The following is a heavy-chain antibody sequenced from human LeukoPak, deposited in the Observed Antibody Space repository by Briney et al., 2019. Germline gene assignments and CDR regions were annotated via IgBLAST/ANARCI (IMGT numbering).Heavy chain of an antibody. CDR2: IYYSGST. V-gene: IGHV4-39*01. D-gene: IGHD3-10*01. CDR1: GGSISSSSYY. CDR3: HYYGSGSYQTDKVYYYYYYMDV. Sequence: PSETLSLTCTVSGGSISSSSYYWGWIRQPPGKGLEWIGSIYYSGSTYYNPSLKSRVTISVDTSKNQFSLKLGSVTAADTAVYYCHYYGSGSYQTDKVYYYYYYMDVWGKGTTVTISS. J-gene: IGHJ6*03.